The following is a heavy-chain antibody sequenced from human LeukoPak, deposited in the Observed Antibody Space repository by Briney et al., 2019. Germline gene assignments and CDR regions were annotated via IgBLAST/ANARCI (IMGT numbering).Heavy chain of an antibody. CDR2: IWYDGSNK. J-gene: IGHJ4*02. Sequence: GRSLRLSGVASGFTFSNYGMHWVRQAPGKGLEWVAVIWYDGSNKYYADSVKGRFTISRDNSKNTLYLQMNSLRAEDTAVYYCARYASGSAFDYWGQGTLVTVSS. V-gene: IGHV3-33*08. CDR3: ARYASGSAFDY. CDR1: GFTFSNYG.